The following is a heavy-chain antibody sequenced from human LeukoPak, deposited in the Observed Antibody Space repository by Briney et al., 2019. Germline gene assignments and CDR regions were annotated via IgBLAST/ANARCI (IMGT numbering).Heavy chain of an antibody. D-gene: IGHD1-26*01. CDR2: IRYDGSNK. J-gene: IGHJ6*03. Sequence: PGGSLRLSCAASGFTFSSYGMHWVRQAPGKGLEWVAFIRYDGSNKYYADSVKGRFTISRDNSKNTLYLQMNSLRAEDTAVYYCARELTERDKDYYYYIDVWGKGTTVTVSS. CDR3: ARELTERDKDYYYYIDV. V-gene: IGHV3-30*02. CDR1: GFTFSSYG.